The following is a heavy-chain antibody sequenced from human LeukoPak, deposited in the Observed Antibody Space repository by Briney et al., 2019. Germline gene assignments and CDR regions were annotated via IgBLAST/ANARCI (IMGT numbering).Heavy chain of an antibody. J-gene: IGHJ6*02. CDR2: ISYDGSNK. V-gene: IGHV3-30*18. D-gene: IGHD3-9*01. CDR1: GFTFSSYG. CDR3: AKDGMVEVTAIGYFDWFGDYYSYGMDV. Sequence: GRSLRLSCAASGFTFSSYGMHWVRQAPGKGLEWVAVISYDGSNKYYADSVKGRFTISRDNSKNTLYLQMNSLRAEDTAVYYCAKDGMVEVTAIGYFDWFGDYYSYGMDVWGQGTTVTVSS.